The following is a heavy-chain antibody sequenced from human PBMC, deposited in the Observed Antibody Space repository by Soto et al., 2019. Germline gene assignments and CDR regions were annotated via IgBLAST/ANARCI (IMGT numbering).Heavy chain of an antibody. V-gene: IGHV3-23*01. D-gene: IGHD2-15*01. Sequence: GGSLRLSCAASGFTFSSYAMSWVRQAPGKGLEWVSAISGSGGSTYYADSVKGRFTISRDNSKTTRYLQMNSLRAEDTAVYYCATFKYCSGGSCYPPGRDYWGQGTLVTVSS. CDR2: ISGSGGST. J-gene: IGHJ4*02. CDR3: ATFKYCSGGSCYPPGRDY. CDR1: GFTFSSYA.